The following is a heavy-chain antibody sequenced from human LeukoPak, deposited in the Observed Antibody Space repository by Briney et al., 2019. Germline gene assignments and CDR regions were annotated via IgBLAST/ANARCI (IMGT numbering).Heavy chain of an antibody. J-gene: IGHJ3*02. Sequence: NTSETLSLTCTVSGVSISSGAYYWSWIRQLPGKGLEWIGYIYFSGTTYYNPSLESRLIISVDTSKNQFSLRLSSVTAADTAVYYCARDLGGAGAGSFDIWGQGTMVTVST. CDR3: ARDLGGAGAGSFDI. V-gene: IGHV4-31*03. D-gene: IGHD6-19*01. CDR1: GVSISSGAYY. CDR2: IYFSGTT.